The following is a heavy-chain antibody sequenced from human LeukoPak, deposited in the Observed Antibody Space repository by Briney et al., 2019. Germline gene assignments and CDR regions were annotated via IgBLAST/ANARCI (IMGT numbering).Heavy chain of an antibody. V-gene: IGHV1-24*01. D-gene: IGHD1-26*01. CDR3: ATSRVGATRGGYYYYGMDV. J-gene: IGHJ6*02. CDR1: GYTLTELS. CDR2: FDPEDGET. Sequence: ASVKVSCKVSGYTLTELSMHWVRQAPGKGLEWMGGFDPEDGETIYAQKFQGRVTMTEDTSTDTAYMELSSLRSEDTAVYYCATSRVGATRGGYYYYGMDVWGQGTTVTVSS.